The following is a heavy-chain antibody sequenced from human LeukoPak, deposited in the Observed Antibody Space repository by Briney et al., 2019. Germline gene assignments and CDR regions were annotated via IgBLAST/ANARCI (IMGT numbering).Heavy chain of an antibody. CDR3: ARGYEGGPLWPH. CDR1: GGSFSGYY. CDR2: INHSGSA. V-gene: IGHV4-34*01. J-gene: IGHJ4*02. Sequence: PSETLSLTCAVYGGSFSGYYWSWIRQPPGKGLEWIGEINHSGSANYNPSLKSRVTISVDTSKNQFSLKLSSVTAADTAVYYCARGYEGGPLWPHWGQGTLVTVSS. D-gene: IGHD3-10*01.